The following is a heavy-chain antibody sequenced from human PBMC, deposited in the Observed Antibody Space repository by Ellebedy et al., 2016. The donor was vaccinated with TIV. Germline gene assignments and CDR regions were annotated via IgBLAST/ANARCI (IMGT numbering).Heavy chain of an antibody. V-gene: IGHV3-30*03. Sequence: GESLKISCAASGFTFSTYWMGWVRHAPGKGLEWVAAISYDGSENFFSDSVKGRFTISRDNSKNTVSLQMHSLSAEDTAVYHCVRTWDNVETIGPLDYWGQGTRVTVSS. CDR2: ISYDGSEN. CDR1: GFTFSTYW. D-gene: IGHD5-24*01. CDR3: VRTWDNVETIGPLDY. J-gene: IGHJ4*02.